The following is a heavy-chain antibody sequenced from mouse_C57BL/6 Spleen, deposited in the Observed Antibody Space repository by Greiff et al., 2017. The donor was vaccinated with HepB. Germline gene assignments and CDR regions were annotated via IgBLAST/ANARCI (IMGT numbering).Heavy chain of an antibody. CDR2: IYPGSGST. Sequence: VQLQQPGAELVKPGASVKMSCKASGYTFTSYWITWVKQRPGQGLEWIGDIYPGSGSTNYNEKFKSKATLTVDTSSSTAYMQLSSLTSEDSAVYYCARSRNWDDAMDYWGQGTSVTVSS. D-gene: IGHD4-1*01. CDR3: ARSRNWDDAMDY. CDR1: GYTFTSYW. V-gene: IGHV1-55*01. J-gene: IGHJ4*01.